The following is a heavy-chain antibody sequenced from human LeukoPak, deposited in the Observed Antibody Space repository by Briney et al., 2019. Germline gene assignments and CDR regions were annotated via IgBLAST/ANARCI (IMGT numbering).Heavy chain of an antibody. D-gene: IGHD2-15*01. CDR2: IYYSGST. Sequence: SETLSLTCAVSGYSISSGYYWGWIRQPPGKGLEWIGSIYYSGSTYYNPSLKSRVTISVDTSKNQFSLKLSSVTAADTAVYYCARQEGEDIVVVVAAGNWFDPWGQGTLVTVSS. CDR3: ARQEGEDIVVVVAAGNWFDP. V-gene: IGHV4-38-2*01. J-gene: IGHJ5*02. CDR1: GYSISSGYY.